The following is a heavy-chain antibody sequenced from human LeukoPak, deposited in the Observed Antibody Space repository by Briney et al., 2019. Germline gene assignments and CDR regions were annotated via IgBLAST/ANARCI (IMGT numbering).Heavy chain of an antibody. D-gene: IGHD6-6*01. J-gene: IGHJ4*02. V-gene: IGHV1-2*02. CDR1: GYTFTGYY. CDR2: INPNSGGT. Sequence: GASVKVSCKASGYTFTGYYMHWVRQAPGQGLEWMGWINPNSGGTNYAQKLQGRVTMTTDTSTSTAYMELRSLRSDDTAVYYCATPGSSTYSSFDYWGQGTLVTVSS. CDR3: ATPGSSTYSSFDY.